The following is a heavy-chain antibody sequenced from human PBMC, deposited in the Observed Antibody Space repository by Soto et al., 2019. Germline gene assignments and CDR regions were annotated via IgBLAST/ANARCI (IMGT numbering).Heavy chain of an antibody. V-gene: IGHV3-7*05. CDR3: ARVSRGGIVVVPAAMISVDNWFDP. D-gene: IGHD2-2*01. CDR2: IKQDGSEK. J-gene: IGHJ5*02. Sequence: GGSLRLSCAASGFTFSSYWMSWVRQAPGKGLEWVANIKQDGSEKYYVDSVKGRFTISRDNAKNSLYLQMNSLRAEDTAVYYCARVSRGGIVVVPAAMISVDNWFDPWGQGTLVTVSS. CDR1: GFTFSSYW.